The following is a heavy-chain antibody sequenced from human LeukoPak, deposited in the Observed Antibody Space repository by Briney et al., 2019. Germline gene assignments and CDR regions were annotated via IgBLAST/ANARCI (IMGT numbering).Heavy chain of an antibody. D-gene: IGHD2-2*01. V-gene: IGHV3-48*03. CDR2: ISSSGSTI. CDR1: GFTFSSYE. J-gene: IGHJ5*02. CDR3: ARDRRKYQLLS. Sequence: QPGGSLRLSCAASGFTFSSYEMNWVRQAPGKGLEWVSYISSSGSTIYYADSVKGRFTISRDNAKNSLYLQMNSLRAEDTAVYYCARDRRKYQLLSWGQGTLVTVSS.